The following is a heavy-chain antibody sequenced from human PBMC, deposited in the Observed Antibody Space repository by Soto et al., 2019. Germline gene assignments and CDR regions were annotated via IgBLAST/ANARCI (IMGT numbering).Heavy chain of an antibody. CDR3: TIGSWSGEVFDI. V-gene: IGHV1-69*02. J-gene: IGHJ3*02. Sequence: QVQLVQSGAEVKKPGSSVKVSCKDSGGTFSTYSMLWVRQAPGQGLEWMGRIIPMLGIANHAQRFQDRVTITADKSTATAHMELSSLRSEDTALYYCTIGSWSGEVFDIWRQGTMVTVSS. CDR2: IIPMLGIA. D-gene: IGHD2-21*01. CDR1: GGTFSTYS.